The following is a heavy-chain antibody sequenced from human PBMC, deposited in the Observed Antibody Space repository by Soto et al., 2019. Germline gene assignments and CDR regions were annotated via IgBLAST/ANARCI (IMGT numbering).Heavy chain of an antibody. J-gene: IGHJ4*02. CDR3: ARATGPYYDSSGYYQFDY. D-gene: IGHD3-22*01. Sequence: SETLSLTCTVSGGSISSGDYYWSWIRQPPGKGLEWIGYIYYSGSTYYNPSLKSRVTISVDTSKNQFSLKLSSVTAADTAVYYCARATGPYYDSSGYYQFDYWGQGTLVTVSS. V-gene: IGHV4-30-4*02. CDR2: IYYSGST. CDR1: GGSISSGDYY.